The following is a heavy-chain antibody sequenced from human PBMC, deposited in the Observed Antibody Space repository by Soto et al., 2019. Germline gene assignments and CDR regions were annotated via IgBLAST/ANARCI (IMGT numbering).Heavy chain of an antibody. V-gene: IGHV3-30*03. J-gene: IGHJ4*02. CDR1: GFTFSSYA. Sequence: QVQLVESGGGVVQPGKSLRLSCAASGFTFSSYAMHWARQAPGKGLEWVTVISIRGGDEYYAESVRGRFTISRDDSENTLYLQMYSLRVEDTAVYYCARGTIVARQHLDYWGQGTLVTVSS. CDR2: ISIRGGDE. D-gene: IGHD6-6*01. CDR3: ARGTIVARQHLDY.